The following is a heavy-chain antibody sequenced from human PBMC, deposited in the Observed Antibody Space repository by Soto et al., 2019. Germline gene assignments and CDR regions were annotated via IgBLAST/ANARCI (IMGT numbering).Heavy chain of an antibody. CDR2: IWYDGSNK. Sequence: GGSLRLSCAASGFTFSSYGMHWVRQAPGKGLEWVAVIWYDGSNKYYADSVKGRFTISRDNSKNTLYLQMNSLRAEDTAVYYCARVGPSDGYQLPHYYYYYMDVWGKGTTVTVSS. V-gene: IGHV3-33*01. D-gene: IGHD2-2*01. CDR3: ARVGPSDGYQLPHYYYYYMDV. CDR1: GFTFSSYG. J-gene: IGHJ6*03.